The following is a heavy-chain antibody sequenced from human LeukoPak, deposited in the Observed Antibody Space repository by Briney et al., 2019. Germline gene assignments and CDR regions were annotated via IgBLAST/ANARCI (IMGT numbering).Heavy chain of an antibody. Sequence: ASVKVSCKASGGTFTKNALNWVRQAPGQGPEWMGRVIPVVGVTRNAQKFQGRLTITADTSSTTAYMELSSLTSEDTAVYYCARVQAVGVPVAIDAYYDYGMDVWGQGTTVTVSS. V-gene: IGHV1-69*04. D-gene: IGHD2-2*02. CDR2: VIPVVGVT. CDR1: GGTFTKNA. J-gene: IGHJ6*02. CDR3: ARVQAVGVPVAIDAYYDYGMDV.